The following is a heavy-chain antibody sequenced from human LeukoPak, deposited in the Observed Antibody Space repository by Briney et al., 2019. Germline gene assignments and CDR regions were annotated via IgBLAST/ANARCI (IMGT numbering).Heavy chain of an antibody. CDR2: VYYSGST. Sequence: PSQTLSLTCTVSGGSISSGGYYWSWIRQHPGKGLEWIGYVYYSGSTYYNPSLKSRVTISVDTSKNQFSLKLSSVTAADTAVYYCARVTYYYDSRVAGPVDYWGQGTLVTVSS. J-gene: IGHJ4*02. CDR3: ARVTYYYDSRVAGPVDY. V-gene: IGHV4-31*03. D-gene: IGHD3-22*01. CDR1: GGSISSGGYY.